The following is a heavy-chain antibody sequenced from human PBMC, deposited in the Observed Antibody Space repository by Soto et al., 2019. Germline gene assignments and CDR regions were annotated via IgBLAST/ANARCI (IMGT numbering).Heavy chain of an antibody. CDR2: ISGSGGST. V-gene: IGHV3-23*01. CDR3: ASMYYDFWSGPYYMDV. J-gene: IGHJ6*03. Sequence: PGGSLRLSCAASGFTFSSYAMSWVRQAPGKGLEWVSAISGSGGSTYYADSVKGRFTISRDNSKNTLYLQMNSLRAEDTAVYYCASMYYDFWSGPYYMDVWGKGTTVTVSS. CDR1: GFTFSSYA. D-gene: IGHD3-3*01.